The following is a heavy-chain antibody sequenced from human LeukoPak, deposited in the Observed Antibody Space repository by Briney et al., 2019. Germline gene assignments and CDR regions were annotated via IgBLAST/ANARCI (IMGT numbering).Heavy chain of an antibody. D-gene: IGHD6-6*01. CDR1: GGTFTSYA. CDR2: INPNSGGT. CDR3: ARDRSGSSPFDY. J-gene: IGHJ4*02. Sequence: GASVKVSCKASGGTFTSYAISWVRQAPGQGLEWMGRINPNSGGTNYAQKFQGRVTMTRDTSISTAYMELSRLRSDDTVVYYCARDRSGSSPFDYWGQGTLVTVSS. V-gene: IGHV1-2*05.